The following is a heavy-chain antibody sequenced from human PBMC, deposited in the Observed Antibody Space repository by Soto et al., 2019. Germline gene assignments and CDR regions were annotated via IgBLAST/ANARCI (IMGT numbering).Heavy chain of an antibody. J-gene: IGHJ4*02. V-gene: IGHV3-66*01. CDR1: GITVSSNY. CDR3: TRDFYYYGSGTMGGYFDY. CDR2: IYSGGST. Sequence: EVQLVESGGGLVQPGGSLRLSCAASGITVSSNYMSWVRQAPGKGLEWVSVIYSGGSTYYADSVKGRFTISRDNSKNTLYLQMTSLRDEDTAVYYGTRDFYYYGSGTMGGYFDYWGQGTLVTVSS. D-gene: IGHD3-10*01.